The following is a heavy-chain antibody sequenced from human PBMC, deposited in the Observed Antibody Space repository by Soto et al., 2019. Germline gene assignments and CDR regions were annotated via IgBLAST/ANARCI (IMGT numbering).Heavy chain of an antibody. D-gene: IGHD2-8*01. CDR1: GFTFSSYS. Sequence: PGGSLRLSCAASGFTFSSYSMNWVRQAPGKGLECVSSISSSSSYIYYADSVKGRFTISRDNAKNSLYLQMNSLRAEDTAVYYCARDQLDIVLMVYVSPTPFDIWGQGTMVTVSS. J-gene: IGHJ3*02. V-gene: IGHV3-21*01. CDR2: ISSSSSYI. CDR3: ARDQLDIVLMVYVSPTPFDI.